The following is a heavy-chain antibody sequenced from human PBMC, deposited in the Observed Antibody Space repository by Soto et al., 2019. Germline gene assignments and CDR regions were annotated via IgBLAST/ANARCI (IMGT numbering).Heavy chain of an antibody. J-gene: IGHJ4*02. CDR3: ARGGGYDSFDY. D-gene: IGHD5-12*01. CDR1: GASISYGGFS. CDR2: ISHLEST. V-gene: IGHV4-30-2*01. Sequence: SETLSLTCTVSGASISYGGFSWSWIRQPPGKGLEWIGYISHLESTYFHPSFKSRLTMSIDRTRNQFSLKLSSVTAADMAVYYCARGGGYDSFDYWGQGVLVTVSS.